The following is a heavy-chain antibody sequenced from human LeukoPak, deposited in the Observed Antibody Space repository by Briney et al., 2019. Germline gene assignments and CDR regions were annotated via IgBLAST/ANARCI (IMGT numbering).Heavy chain of an antibody. CDR2: IYPGDSDT. V-gene: IGHV5-51*01. J-gene: IGHJ4*02. Sequence: GESLKISCKGSGYTFTSYWIAWVRQMPGKGLEWMGIIYPGDSDTAYSPSFRGQVTISADKSISTASLQWSSLKASDTAMYYCARRRDLYSGSYYPFDYWGQGTLVTVSS. CDR3: ARRRDLYSGSYYPFDY. D-gene: IGHD1-26*01. CDR1: GYTFTSYW.